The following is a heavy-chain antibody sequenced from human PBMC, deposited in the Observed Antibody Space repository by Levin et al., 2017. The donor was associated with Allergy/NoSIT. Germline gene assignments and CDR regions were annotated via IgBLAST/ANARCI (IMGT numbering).Heavy chain of an antibody. J-gene: IGHJ4*02. D-gene: IGHD4-17*01. CDR1: GFTFSSYP. V-gene: IGHV3-30-3*01. CDR2: ISYEGSNK. Sequence: SLKISCTASGFTFSSYPMHWVRQAPGKGLEWVAVISYEGSNKYYADSVKGRFTISRDDSKSTLYLQMNSLRGEDTAVYYCARELGSTDDYWGQGTLVTVSS. CDR3: ARELGSTDDY.